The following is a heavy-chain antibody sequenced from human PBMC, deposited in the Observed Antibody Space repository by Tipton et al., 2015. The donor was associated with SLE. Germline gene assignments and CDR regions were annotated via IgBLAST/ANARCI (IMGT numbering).Heavy chain of an antibody. V-gene: IGHV4-34*11. CDR2: IYYSGST. D-gene: IGHD1-26*01. Sequence: TLSLTCAVYGGSFSGYYWSWIRQPPGKGLEWIGYIYYSGSTNYNPSLKSRVTISVDTSKNQFSLNLSSLTAADTAVYYCARTMCGNAFDIWGQGTMVTVSS. J-gene: IGHJ3*02. CDR1: GGSFSGYY. CDR3: ARTMCGNAFDI.